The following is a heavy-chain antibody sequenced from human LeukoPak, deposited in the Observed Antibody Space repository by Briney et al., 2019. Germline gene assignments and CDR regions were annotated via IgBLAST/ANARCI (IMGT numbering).Heavy chain of an antibody. V-gene: IGHV3-23*01. CDR3: SRARWYSSDY. Sequence: GGSPRLSCAASGFTFSSYGMSWVRQAPGKGLEWVSAISGSGGSTYYADSVKGRFTISRDNSKNTLYLQMNSLRAEDTAVYYCSRARWYSSDYWGQGTLVTVSS. CDR2: ISGSGGST. CDR1: GFTFSSYG. J-gene: IGHJ4*02. D-gene: IGHD5-24*01.